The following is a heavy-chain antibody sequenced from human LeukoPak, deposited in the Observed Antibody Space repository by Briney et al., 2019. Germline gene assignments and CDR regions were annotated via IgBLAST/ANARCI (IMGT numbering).Heavy chain of an antibody. CDR1: GFTFSSYS. CDR3: ARDFDYYGSGSYYSLDY. Sequence: PGGSLRLSCAASGFTFSSYSMNWVRQAPGKGLEWVSSISSSSSYIYYADSVKGRFTISRDNAKNSLYLQMNSLRAEDTAVYYCARDFDYYGSGSYYSLDYWGQGTLVTVS. D-gene: IGHD3-10*01. J-gene: IGHJ4*02. V-gene: IGHV3-21*01. CDR2: ISSSSSYI.